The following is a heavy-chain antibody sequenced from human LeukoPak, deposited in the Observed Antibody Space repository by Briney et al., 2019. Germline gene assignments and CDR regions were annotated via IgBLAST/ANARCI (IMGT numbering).Heavy chain of an antibody. CDR2: ISAYNGNT. V-gene: IGHV1-18*01. D-gene: IGHD1-20*01. CDR1: GYTFTSYG. Sequence: ASVQVSCQASGYTFTSYGISWVRQAPGQGLEWMGWISAYNGNTNYAQKLQGRVTMTTDTSTSTAYMELRSLRSDDTAVYYCARGGRYNWNYYYGMDVWGQGTTVTVSS. J-gene: IGHJ6*02. CDR3: ARGGRYNWNYYYGMDV.